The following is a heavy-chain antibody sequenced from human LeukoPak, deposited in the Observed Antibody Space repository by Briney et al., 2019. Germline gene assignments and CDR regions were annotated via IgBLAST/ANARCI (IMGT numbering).Heavy chain of an antibody. CDR1: GYTFTGYY. Sequence: ASVKVSCKASGYTFTGYYMHWVRQAPGQGLEWMGWINPNSGGTNYAQKFQGRVTMTRDTSISTAYMELSRLRSDDTAVYYCARSYYDSSGDPPEYFDYWGQGTLVTVSS. V-gene: IGHV1-2*02. CDR3: ARSYYDSSGDPPEYFDY. D-gene: IGHD3-22*01. CDR2: INPNSGGT. J-gene: IGHJ4*01.